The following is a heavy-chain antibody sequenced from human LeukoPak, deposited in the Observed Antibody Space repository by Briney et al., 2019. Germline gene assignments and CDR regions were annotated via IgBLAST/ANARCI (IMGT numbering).Heavy chain of an antibody. CDR2: INCDGSRT. CDR3: ARRYCGSRSRVNWFDP. V-gene: IGHV3-74*01. J-gene: IGHJ5*02. Sequence: GGSLRLSCAASGFTLSNYRLHWLRQPPGKGLVWVGRINCDGSRTFYADSAKGRFTISRDNAKNTLFLQMTSVRAEDTAVYYCARRYCGSRSRVNWFDPWGQGALVTVSS. CDR1: GFTLSNYR. D-gene: IGHD2-2*01.